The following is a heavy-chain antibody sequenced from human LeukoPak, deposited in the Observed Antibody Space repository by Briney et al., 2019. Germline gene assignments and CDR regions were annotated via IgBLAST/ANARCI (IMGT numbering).Heavy chain of an antibody. D-gene: IGHD5-12*01. CDR1: GYSISSGYY. CDR2: IYHRGTT. Sequence: SETLSLTCTVSGYSISSGYYWGWLRPPPGKGLELIGSIYHRGTTYYTPSLKSRVTISVDTSKNQSPLKLSVLTAATTAVYYSARHPAGYTNWFDPWGQGTLVTVSS. CDR3: ARHPAGYTNWFDP. J-gene: IGHJ5*02. V-gene: IGHV4-38-2*02.